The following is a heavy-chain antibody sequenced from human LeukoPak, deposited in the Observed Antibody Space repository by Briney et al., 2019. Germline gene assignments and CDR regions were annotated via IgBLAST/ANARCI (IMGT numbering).Heavy chain of an antibody. CDR1: GYTFTSYD. CDR2: MNPNSGNT. J-gene: IGHJ4*02. D-gene: IGHD1-1*01. Sequence: ASVKVSCKASGYTFTSYDINWVRQATGQGLGWMGWMNPNSGNTGYAQKFQGRVTMTRNTSISTAYMELSSLRSEDTAVYYCARGQNWNDAAIQFDYWGQGTLVTVSS. CDR3: ARGQNWNDAAIQFDY. V-gene: IGHV1-8*01.